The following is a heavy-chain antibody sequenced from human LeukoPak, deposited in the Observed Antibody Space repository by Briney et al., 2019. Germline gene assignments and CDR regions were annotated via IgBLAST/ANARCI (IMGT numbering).Heavy chain of an antibody. CDR3: AKVGGDSGWYFDY. J-gene: IGHJ4*02. V-gene: IGHV3-23*01. CDR2: IRDSGSST. Sequence: PGESLRLSCSASGFTFSIYAMNWVRQAPGKGLEWVSTIRDSGSSTYYAYSVKGRFTISRDNSKNTLYLQMNSLRAEDTAVYYCAKVGGDSGWYFDYWGQGTLVTVSS. D-gene: IGHD6-19*01. CDR1: GFTFSIYA.